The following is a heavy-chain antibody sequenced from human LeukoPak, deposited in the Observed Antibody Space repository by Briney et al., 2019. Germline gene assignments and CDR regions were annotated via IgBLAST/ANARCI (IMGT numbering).Heavy chain of an antibody. CDR1: GYTFTGYY. CDR3: ARDFTAMVTTDGY. V-gene: IGHV1-2*06. J-gene: IGHJ4*02. Sequence: ASVKVSCKASGYTFTGYYMHWVQQAPGQGLEWMGRINPNSGGTNYAQKFQGRVTMTRVTSISTAYMELSRLRSDDTAVYYCARDFTAMVTTDGYWGQGTLVTVSS. CDR2: INPNSGGT. D-gene: IGHD5-18*01.